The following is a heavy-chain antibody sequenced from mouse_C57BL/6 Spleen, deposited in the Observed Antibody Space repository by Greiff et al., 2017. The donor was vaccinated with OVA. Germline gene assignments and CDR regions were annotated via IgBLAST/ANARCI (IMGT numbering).Heavy chain of an antibody. Sequence: QVQLQQPGAELVKPGASVKLSCKASGFTFTSYWMHWVRQRPGKGLEWIGLIHPNSGSTNYNEKFKSKATLTVDKSYRTAYTQLSRLTSEDSAVYYCARNLGEFDYWGQGTTLTVSS. CDR1: GFTFTSYW. CDR2: IHPNSGST. D-gene: IGHD2-13*01. J-gene: IGHJ2*01. V-gene: IGHV1-64*01. CDR3: ARNLGEFDY.